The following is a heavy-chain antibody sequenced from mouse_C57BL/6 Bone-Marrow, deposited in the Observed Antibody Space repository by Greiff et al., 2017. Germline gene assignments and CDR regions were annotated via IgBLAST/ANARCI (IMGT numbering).Heavy chain of an antibody. J-gene: IGHJ2*01. CDR2: ISSGGSYT. CDR1: GFTFSSYG. CDR3: ARHDY. V-gene: IGHV5-6*01. Sequence: VQVVESGGDLVKPGGSLKLSCAASGFTFSSYGMSWVRQTPDKRLEWVATISSGGSYTYYPDSVKGRFTISRDNAKNTLYLQMSSLKSEDTAMYYCARHDYWGQGTTLTVSS.